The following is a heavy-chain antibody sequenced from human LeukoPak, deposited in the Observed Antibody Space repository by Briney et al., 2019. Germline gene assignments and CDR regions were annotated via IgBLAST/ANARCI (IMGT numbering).Heavy chain of an antibody. V-gene: IGHV3-23*01. Sequence: GGSLRLSCAASGFTFSNYMMHWVRQAPGKGLEWVSVISGSGGSTYYADSVKGRFTISRDNSKNTLYLQMNSLRAEDTAVYYCAKVPYDSSGYYLQPNFDYWGQGTLVTVSS. CDR3: AKVPYDSSGYYLQPNFDY. D-gene: IGHD3-22*01. CDR1: GFTFSNYM. J-gene: IGHJ4*02. CDR2: ISGSGGST.